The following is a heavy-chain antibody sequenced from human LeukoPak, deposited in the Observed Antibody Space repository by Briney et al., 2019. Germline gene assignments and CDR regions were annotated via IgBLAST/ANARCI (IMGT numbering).Heavy chain of an antibody. Sequence: GGSLRLSCAASGFTFSSYVMSWVRQAPGKGLEWVSSISGSGGSTYYADSVKGRFTISRDNSKNTLYLQVNSLRAEDTALYYCATKGTTVTTNYFDYWGQGTLVTVSS. D-gene: IGHD4-11*01. V-gene: IGHV3-23*01. CDR2: ISGSGGST. J-gene: IGHJ4*02. CDR1: GFTFSSYV. CDR3: ATKGTTVTTNYFDY.